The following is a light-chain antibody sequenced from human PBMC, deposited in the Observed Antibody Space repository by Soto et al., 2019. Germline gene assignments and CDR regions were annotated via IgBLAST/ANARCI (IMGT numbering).Light chain of an antibody. J-gene: IGKJ1*01. V-gene: IGKV1-39*01. CDR1: QSVSSY. Sequence: DIQMTQSPSPLSASVGDRVDITCRTSQSVSSYLNWYQAKPGKAPKLLIYEASSLESGVPSRFSGSGSGTDFTLTISSLQPEDFATYYCQQSYSTPQTFCQGTNEDI. CDR2: EAS. CDR3: QQSYSTPQT.